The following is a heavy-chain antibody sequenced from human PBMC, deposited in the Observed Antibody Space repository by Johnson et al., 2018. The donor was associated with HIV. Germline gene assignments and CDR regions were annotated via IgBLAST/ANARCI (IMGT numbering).Heavy chain of an antibody. J-gene: IGHJ3*02. CDR1: GFTFSSYA. Sequence: VQLVESGGGVVQPGRSLRLSCAASGFTFSSYAMHWVRQAPGKGLEWVALISYDGSNKYYADSVKGRFTISRDNSKNTLYLQMNSLRPEATAVYYCARDVHMERYYDSSGYPPPHAVDIWGQGTVVIVSS. CDR2: ISYDGSNK. CDR3: ARDVHMERYYDSSGYPPPHAVDI. D-gene: IGHD3-22*01. V-gene: IGHV3-30-3*01.